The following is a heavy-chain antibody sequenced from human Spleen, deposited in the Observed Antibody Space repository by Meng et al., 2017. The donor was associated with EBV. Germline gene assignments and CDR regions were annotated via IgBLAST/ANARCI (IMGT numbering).Heavy chain of an antibody. CDR1: GGFITSGDG. J-gene: IGHJ2*01. D-gene: IGHD3-3*01. CDR2: IHHSGRT. V-gene: IGHV4-4*02. CDR3: ARVTWGGYFSPDWYFDL. Sequence: QGQRLGQGPGLVRPSGPLSLTCAVSGGFITSGDGWSWVRQSPGKGLEWVGEIHHSGRTTYNPSLKSRVTISVDTSKNQFSLNLISVTAADTAVYYCARVTWGGYFSPDWYFDLWGRGTLVTVSS.